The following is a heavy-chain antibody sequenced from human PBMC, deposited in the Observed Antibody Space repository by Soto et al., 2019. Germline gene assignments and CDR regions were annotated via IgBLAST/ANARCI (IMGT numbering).Heavy chain of an antibody. CDR2: ISSGSSYI. Sequence: EVHLVESGGGLVQPGGSLRLSCAASGFTFSSYNVNWVRQAPGKGLEWVSSISSGSSYIYYADSVKGRFTISRDNAKSSLYLQMDSLRVEDTAVYYCAKGRDSILLGGESFGYCFDSWRQGTVVTVSS. CDR1: GFTFSSYN. J-gene: IGHJ4*02. CDR3: AKGRDSILLGGESFGYCFDS. V-gene: IGHV3-21*01. D-gene: IGHD3-16*01.